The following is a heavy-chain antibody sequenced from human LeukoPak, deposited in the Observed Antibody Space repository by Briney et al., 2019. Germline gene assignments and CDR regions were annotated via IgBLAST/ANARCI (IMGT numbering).Heavy chain of an antibody. CDR1: GFTVSGNY. J-gene: IGHJ3*02. CDR2: IYSGDST. D-gene: IGHD1-26*01. CDR3: ARGHSGGHQRTDAFDI. Sequence: GGSLRLSCAASGFTVSGNYMSWVRQAPGKGLEWVSIIYSGDSTYYADSMKGRFTISRDNSKNTLYLQMNSLRAEDTAVYYCARGHSGGHQRTDAFDIWGQGTMVTVSS. V-gene: IGHV3-66*01.